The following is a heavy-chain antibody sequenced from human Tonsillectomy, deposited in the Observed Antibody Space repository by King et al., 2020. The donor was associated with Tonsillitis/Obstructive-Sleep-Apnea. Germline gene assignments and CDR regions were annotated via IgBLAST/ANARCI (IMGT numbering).Heavy chain of an antibody. Sequence: VQLPQWGAGLLKPSETLSLTCAVYGGSFSGYYWSWIRQPPGKGLEWIGEINHSGSTNYNPSLKSRVTISVDTSKNQFSLKLSSVTAADTAVYYCARGEDNKDAFDILGQGTMVTVSS. J-gene: IGHJ3*02. CDR3: ARGEDNKDAFDI. D-gene: IGHD2-15*01. CDR1: GGSFSGYY. V-gene: IGHV4-34*01. CDR2: INHSGST.